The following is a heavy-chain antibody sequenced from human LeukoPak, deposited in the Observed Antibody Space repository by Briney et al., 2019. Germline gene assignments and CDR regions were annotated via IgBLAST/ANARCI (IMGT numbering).Heavy chain of an antibody. CDR2: SYPHDTET. D-gene: IGHD5-12*01. CDR1: GNNFISNW. Sequence: GESLKISCQGAGNNFISNWIGWVRQTPGKGLEFLGISYPHDTETISSPSFQGQVTVSVDKSISTAYLQWSSLKASDTAMYYCARMPATIVATSPYFDYWGQGTLVTVSS. J-gene: IGHJ4*02. CDR3: ARMPATIVATSPYFDY. V-gene: IGHV5-51*01.